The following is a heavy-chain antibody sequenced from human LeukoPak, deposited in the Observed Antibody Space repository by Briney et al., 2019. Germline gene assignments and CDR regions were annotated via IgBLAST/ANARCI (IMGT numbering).Heavy chain of an antibody. D-gene: IGHD6-19*01. V-gene: IGHV5-51*01. CDR3: ATLPDWLGRVSYYGIDV. J-gene: IGHJ6*02. CDR1: GYSFTSYW. CDR2: IYPGDSDT. Sequence: TGESLKTSCKGSGYSFTSYWICWVRQMPGKGLEWMGIIYPGDSDTRYSPSFQGQVTISADKSISTAYLQWSSLKASDTAMYYCATLPDWLGRVSYYGIDVWGQGTPVTVSS.